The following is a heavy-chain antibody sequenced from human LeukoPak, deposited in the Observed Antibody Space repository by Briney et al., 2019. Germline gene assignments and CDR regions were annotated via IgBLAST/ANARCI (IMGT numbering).Heavy chain of an antibody. CDR1: GGSISSYY. J-gene: IGHJ5*02. CDR2: IYYSGST. V-gene: IGHV4-59*01. Sequence: SSETLSLTCTVSGGSISSYYWSWIRQPPGKGLEWIGYIYYSGSTNYNPSLKSRVTISVDTSKNQFSLKLSSVTAADTAVYYCARQSAKNWFDPWGQGTLVTVSS. CDR3: ARQSAKNWFDP.